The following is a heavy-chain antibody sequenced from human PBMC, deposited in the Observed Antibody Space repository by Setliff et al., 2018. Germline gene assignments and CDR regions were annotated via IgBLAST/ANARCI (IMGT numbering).Heavy chain of an antibody. D-gene: IGHD5-18*01. CDR3: AREGVDTRSSTDYRYYMDV. CDR1: GFGFTTFG. V-gene: IGHV1-18*01. Sequence: ASVKVSCKTSGFGFTTFGFSWVRQAPGQGLEWLGWISSYNGKTNYAQKLQGRVTMTTDTSTSTAYMELSSLTSDDTAVYYCAREGVDTRSSTDYRYYMDVWGKGTTVTVSS. CDR2: ISSYNGKT. J-gene: IGHJ6*03.